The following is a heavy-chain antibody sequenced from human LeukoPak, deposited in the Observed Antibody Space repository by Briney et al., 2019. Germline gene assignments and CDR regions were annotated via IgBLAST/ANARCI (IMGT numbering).Heavy chain of an antibody. CDR3: AKTRPLDSSSWSHGDY. CDR2: ISGSGDST. Sequence: ETLSLTCTVSGGSISSGGYYWRWVRQAPGKGLEWVSAISGSGDSTYYGDSVKGRFTISRDNSKNTLYLQMNSLRAEDTAVYYCAKTRPLDSSSWSHGDYWGQGTLVTVSS. V-gene: IGHV3-23*01. J-gene: IGHJ4*02. D-gene: IGHD6-13*01. CDR1: GGSISSGGYY.